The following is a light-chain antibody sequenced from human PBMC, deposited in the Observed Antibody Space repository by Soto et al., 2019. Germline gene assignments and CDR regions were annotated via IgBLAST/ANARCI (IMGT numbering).Light chain of an antibody. CDR3: QQRSNWT. CDR1: QGVSSH. Sequence: EIVLTQSPATLSLSPGERATLSCRASQGVSSHLPWYQQKPGQAPRLLIYDASNRATGIPARFSGSGPGTDFTLTISSLEPEDFAVYYCQQRSNWTFGQGTKVEIK. V-gene: IGKV3D-11*01. J-gene: IGKJ1*01. CDR2: DAS.